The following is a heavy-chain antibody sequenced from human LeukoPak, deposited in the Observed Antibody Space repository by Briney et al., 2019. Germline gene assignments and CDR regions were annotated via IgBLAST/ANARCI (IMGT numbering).Heavy chain of an antibody. CDR1: GGSISSGGYY. CDR2: IYYSGST. D-gene: IGHD2-2*01. Sequence: SETLSLTCTVTGGSISSGGYYWSWIRQHPGKGLEWIGYIYYSGSTYYNPSLKSRVTISVDTSKNQFSLKLSSVTAADTAVYYCAKARSPLYCSSTSCYYFDYWGQGTLVTVSS. CDR3: AKARSPLYCSSTSCYYFDY. J-gene: IGHJ4*02. V-gene: IGHV4-31*03.